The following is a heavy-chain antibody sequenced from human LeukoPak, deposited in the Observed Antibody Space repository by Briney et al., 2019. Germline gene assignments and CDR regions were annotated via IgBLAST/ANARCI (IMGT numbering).Heavy chain of an antibody. J-gene: IGHJ4*02. V-gene: IGHV3-49*04. CDR1: GFTFGNYV. D-gene: IGHD2/OR15-2a*01. Sequence: GRSLRLSCTASGFTFGNYVMSWVRQAPGKGLEWVGFIRRQASGGTTEYVASVKGRFTISRDDSKSIAYLQMNNLKTEDTAMYYCTRGFSAYWGQGTLVTVSS. CDR2: IRRQASGGTT. CDR3: TRGFSAY.